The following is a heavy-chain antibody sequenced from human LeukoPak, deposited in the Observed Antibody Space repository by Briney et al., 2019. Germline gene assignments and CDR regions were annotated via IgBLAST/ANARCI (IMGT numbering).Heavy chain of an antibody. CDR3: AKGFYYYDSSGYYAFDY. CDR1: GFTVSSNH. J-gene: IGHJ4*02. V-gene: IGHV3-23*01. CDR2: ISGSGGST. D-gene: IGHD3-22*01. Sequence: GGSLRLSCAASGFTVSSNHMSWVRQAPGKGLEWVSAISGSGGSTYYADSVKGRFTISRDNSKNTLYLQMNSLRAEDTAVYYCAKGFYYYDSSGYYAFDYWGQGTLVTVSS.